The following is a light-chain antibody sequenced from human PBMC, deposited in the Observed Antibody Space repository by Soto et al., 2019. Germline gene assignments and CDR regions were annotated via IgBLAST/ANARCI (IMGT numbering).Light chain of an antibody. J-gene: IGLJ7*01. CDR3: CSYLGSSTV. Sequence: QSALTRPASVSGSPGQSITISCTGVSGDVGNYNLVSWYQQHPAKAPKLIIYEDDKRPSGVSNRFSGSKSGDTASLTISGLQSEDEADYYCCSYLGSSTVFGGGTQLTVL. CDR1: SGDVGNYNL. V-gene: IGLV2-23*01. CDR2: EDD.